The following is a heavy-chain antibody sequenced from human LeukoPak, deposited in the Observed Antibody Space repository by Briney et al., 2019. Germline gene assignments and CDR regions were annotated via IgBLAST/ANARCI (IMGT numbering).Heavy chain of an antibody. V-gene: IGHV4-59*01. Sequence: SETLTLTCTVSGGSISSYDWSWIRQPPGKGLEWIGYIYYSGSTNYNPSLKSRVTISVDTSKNQFSLKLSSVTAADTAVYYCARDDYEDPYYGMDVWGQGTTVTVSS. CDR2: IYYSGST. D-gene: IGHD4-17*01. CDR3: ARDDYEDPYYGMDV. CDR1: GGSISSYD. J-gene: IGHJ6*02.